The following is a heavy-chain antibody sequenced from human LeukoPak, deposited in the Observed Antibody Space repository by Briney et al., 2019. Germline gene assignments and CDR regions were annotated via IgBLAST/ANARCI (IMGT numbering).Heavy chain of an antibody. J-gene: IGHJ4*02. Sequence: PGRSLRLSCAASGFTFSSYGMHWVRQAPGKGLEWVAVISYDGSNKYYADSVKGRFTISRDNSKNTLYLQMNSLRAEDTAVYYCAKSVEAAAVLHFDYWGQGTLVTVSS. V-gene: IGHV3-30*18. CDR2: ISYDGSNK. CDR1: GFTFSSYG. CDR3: AKSVEAAAVLHFDY. D-gene: IGHD6-13*01.